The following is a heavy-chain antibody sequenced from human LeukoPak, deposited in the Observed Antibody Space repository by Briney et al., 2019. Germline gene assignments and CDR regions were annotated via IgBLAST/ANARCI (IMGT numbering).Heavy chain of an antibody. D-gene: IGHD6-19*01. V-gene: IGHV4-39*01. J-gene: IGHJ6*02. CDR1: GGTISSSSYF. CDR2: IYYSGST. CDR3: ARRSSGSSGWSSFVYYYYGMDV. Sequence: PSETLSLTCTVSGGTISSSSYFWGWIRQPPGKVLEWIGSIYYSGSTYYNPALKSRVTISVDTSKNQFSLKLSSVTAADTAVYYCARRSSGSSGWSSFVYYYYGMDVWGQGTTVTVSS.